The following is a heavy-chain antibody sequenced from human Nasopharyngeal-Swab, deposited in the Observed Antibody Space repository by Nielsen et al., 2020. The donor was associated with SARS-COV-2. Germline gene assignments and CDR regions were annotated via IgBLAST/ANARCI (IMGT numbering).Heavy chain of an antibody. Sequence: GGSLRLSCAASGFTFSSYWMHWVCQAPGKGLVWVSRINSDGSSTSYADSVKGRFTISRDNAKNTLYLQMNSLRAEDTAVYYCARNPDIVVVPAPLSYYGMDVWGQGTTVTVSS. CDR3: ARNPDIVVVPAPLSYYGMDV. CDR2: INSDGSST. D-gene: IGHD2-2*01. V-gene: IGHV3-74*01. CDR1: GFTFSSYW. J-gene: IGHJ6*02.